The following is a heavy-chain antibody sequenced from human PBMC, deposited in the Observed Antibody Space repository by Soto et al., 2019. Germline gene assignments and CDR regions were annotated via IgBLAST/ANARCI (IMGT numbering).Heavy chain of an antibody. D-gene: IGHD3-10*01. CDR3: ARELGYYYGSGSYSL. Sequence: EVQLVESGGGLVQPGGSLRLSCAASGFTFSSYSMNWVRQAPGKGLEWVSYISSSSSTIYYADSVKGRFTISRDNAKNSLYLQMNSLRAEDTAVYYCARELGYYYGSGSYSLWCQGTLVTVSS. CDR1: GFTFSSYS. J-gene: IGHJ4*02. CDR2: ISSSSSTI. V-gene: IGHV3-48*01.